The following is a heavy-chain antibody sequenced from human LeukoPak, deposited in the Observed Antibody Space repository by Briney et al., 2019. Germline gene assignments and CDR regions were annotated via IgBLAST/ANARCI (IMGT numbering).Heavy chain of an antibody. V-gene: IGHV1-24*01. Sequence: ASVKVSCKVSGYTLTELSMHWVRQAPGKGLEWMGGFDPEDGETIYAQKFQGRVTMTGDTSTDTAYMELSSLRSEDTAVYYCATQYSGSYSGAFDIWGQGTMVTVSS. CDR3: ATQYSGSYSGAFDI. CDR1: GYTLTELS. D-gene: IGHD1-26*01. J-gene: IGHJ3*02. CDR2: FDPEDGET.